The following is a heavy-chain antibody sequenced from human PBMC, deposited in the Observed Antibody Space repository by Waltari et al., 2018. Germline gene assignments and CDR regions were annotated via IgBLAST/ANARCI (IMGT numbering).Heavy chain of an antibody. J-gene: IGHJ6*02. Sequence: QVQLVESGGGVVQPGRSLRLPCAVSGFTFSSHGMHWVRQAPGKGLEWVAVIVYDGSQKYYADSVKGRFTISRDNSKSTMYLQMNSLRSDDTAVYFCAKDRLSDARGTYSFGTDVWGQGTTVTVS. CDR2: IVYDGSQK. CDR1: GFTFSSHG. D-gene: IGHD3-10*02. CDR3: AKDRLSDARGTYSFGTDV. V-gene: IGHV3-30*18.